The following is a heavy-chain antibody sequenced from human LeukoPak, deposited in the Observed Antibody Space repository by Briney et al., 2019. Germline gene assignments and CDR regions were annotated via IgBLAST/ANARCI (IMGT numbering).Heavy chain of an antibody. D-gene: IGHD4/OR15-4a*01. J-gene: IGHJ4*02. V-gene: IGHV3-48*03. Sequence: GGSLRLSCAASGFTFSNYEMNWVRQAPGKGLEWVSYISSSGGTIYYADSVKGRFTISRDNAKNSLYLQMNSLRAEDTAVYYCARRAGAYSHPYDYWGQGTLVTVSS. CDR1: GFTFSNYE. CDR3: ARRAGAYSHPYDY. CDR2: ISSSGGTI.